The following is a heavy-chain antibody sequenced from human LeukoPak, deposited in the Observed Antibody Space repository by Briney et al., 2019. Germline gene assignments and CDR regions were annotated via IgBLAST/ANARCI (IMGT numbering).Heavy chain of an antibody. J-gene: IGHJ4*02. Sequence: SGPTLVNPTQALTLTCTFSGFSLSTRGMCVSWIRQPPGKALEWLALIDWDDNKYYNASLGTRLAISKDTSKNQVVLTMTNMDPVDTATYFCARYLYGDSASYFDYWGQGSLVTVSS. D-gene: IGHD4-17*01. CDR3: ARYLYGDSASYFDY. V-gene: IGHV2-70*01. CDR2: IDWDDNK. CDR1: GFSLSTRGMC.